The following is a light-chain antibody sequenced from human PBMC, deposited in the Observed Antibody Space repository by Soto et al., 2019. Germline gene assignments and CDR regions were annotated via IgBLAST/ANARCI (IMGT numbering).Light chain of an antibody. CDR1: SSNIGAGYD. CDR2: GNN. Sequence: QTVVTQPPSVSGAPGQRVTISCTGSSSNIGAGYDVHWYQQLPGTAPKLLMYGNNNRPSGVPDRFSGSKSGTSASLAITGLQAEDEADYYCQSYDSSLSGSEVFGTGTKLTVL. V-gene: IGLV1-40*01. CDR3: QSYDSSLSGSEV. J-gene: IGLJ1*01.